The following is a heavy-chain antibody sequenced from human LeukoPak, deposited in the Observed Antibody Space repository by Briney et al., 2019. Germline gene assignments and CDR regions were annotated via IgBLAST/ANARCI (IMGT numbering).Heavy chain of an antibody. CDR1: GYTFTSYG. V-gene: IGHV1-18*04. CDR3: ARASYYGSGSYYYYYGMDV. D-gene: IGHD3-10*01. CDR2: ISAYNGNT. J-gene: IGHJ6*04. Sequence: AASVKVSCKASGYTFTSYGISWVRQAPGQGLEWMGWISAYNGNTNYAQKLQGRVTMTTDTSTSTAYMELRSLRSDDTAVYYCARASYYGSGSYYYYYGMDVWGKGTTVTVSS.